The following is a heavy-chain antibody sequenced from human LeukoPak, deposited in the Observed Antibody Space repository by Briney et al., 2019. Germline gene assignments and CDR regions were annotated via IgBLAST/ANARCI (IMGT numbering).Heavy chain of an antibody. V-gene: IGHV3-73*01. J-gene: IGHJ6*03. CDR1: GFTFSGSA. Sequence: GGSLRLSCAASGFTFSGSAMHWVRQASGKGLEWVGRIRSKANSYSPAYAASGKGMITIAKDDYKNSVYLQRSRLKHEAMAEYECTSALYGRRRMDVWGKGTTVTVSS. CDR2: IRSKANSYSP. D-gene: IGHD3-16*01. CDR3: TSALYGRRRMDV.